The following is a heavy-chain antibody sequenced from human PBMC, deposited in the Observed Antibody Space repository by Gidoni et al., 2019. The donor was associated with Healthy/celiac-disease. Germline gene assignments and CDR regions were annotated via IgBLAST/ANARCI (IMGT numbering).Heavy chain of an antibody. CDR3: ARHLGGSGWYAADY. CDR2: ISGSGGST. V-gene: IGHV3-23*01. CDR1: GFTFSSYA. Sequence: EVQLLESGGGLVQPGGSLRLSCAASGFTFSSYAMSWVRQAPGKGLEWVSAISGSGGSTYYADSVKGRFTISRDNSKNTLYLQMNSLRAEDTAVYYCARHLGGSGWYAADYWGQGTLVTVSS. J-gene: IGHJ4*02. D-gene: IGHD6-19*01.